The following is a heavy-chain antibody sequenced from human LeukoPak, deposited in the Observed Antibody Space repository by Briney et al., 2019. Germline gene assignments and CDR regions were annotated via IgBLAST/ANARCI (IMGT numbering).Heavy chain of an antibody. CDR3: ARSGYSYGYDYYGMDV. Sequence: PSETLSLTCTVSGGSISSYYWSWIRQPPGKGLEWIGYIYTSGSTNYNPSLKSRVTISVDTSKNQFSLKLSSVTAADTAVYYCARSGYSYGYDYYGMDVWGQGTTVSVSS. CDR1: GGSISSYY. V-gene: IGHV4-4*09. CDR2: IYTSGST. D-gene: IGHD5-18*01. J-gene: IGHJ6*02.